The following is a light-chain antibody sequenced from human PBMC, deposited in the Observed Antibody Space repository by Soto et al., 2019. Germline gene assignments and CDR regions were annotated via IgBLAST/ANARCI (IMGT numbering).Light chain of an antibody. J-gene: IGLJ1*01. Sequence: QSVLAQPPSASGTPGQRVTISCSGSSSNIGINYVYWYQQLPGTAPKLLIYSNSQRPSGVPYRFSGSKSGTSASLAISGLRSEDEADYYCAAWDDSLSGYVFGAGTKVTVL. CDR1: SSNIGINY. V-gene: IGLV1-47*02. CDR3: AAWDDSLSGYV. CDR2: SNS.